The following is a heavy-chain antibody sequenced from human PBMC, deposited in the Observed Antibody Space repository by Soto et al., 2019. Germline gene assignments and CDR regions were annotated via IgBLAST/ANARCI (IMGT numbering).Heavy chain of an antibody. J-gene: IGHJ3*02. CDR2: IYWSGDE. Sequence: QGTLKESGPTLVKPTQTLTLTCSFSGFSLSTSGVGVGWIRQPPGKALEWLAHIYWSGDEHYRPSLKSRLSITKDTSKNQVVLTMTNVDPVDTATYYCARGLAVRPFFAFDIWGQGTMVTVSS. D-gene: IGHD6-6*01. V-gene: IGHV2-5*01. CDR3: ARGLAVRPFFAFDI. CDR1: GFSLSTSGVG.